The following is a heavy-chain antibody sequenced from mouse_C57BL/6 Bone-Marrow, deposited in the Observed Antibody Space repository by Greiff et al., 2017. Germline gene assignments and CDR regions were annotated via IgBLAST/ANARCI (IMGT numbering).Heavy chain of an antibody. CDR3: ARCTTVVAHWYFDV. CDR1: GYTFTSYT. J-gene: IGHJ1*03. D-gene: IGHD1-1*01. V-gene: IGHV1-4*01. Sequence: QVQLKQSGAELARPGASVKMSCKASGYTFTSYTMHWVKQRPGQGLEWIGYINPSSGYTKYNQKFKDKATLTADKSSSTAYMQLSSLTSEDSAVYYCARCTTVVAHWYFDVWGTGTTVTVSS. CDR2: INPSSGYT.